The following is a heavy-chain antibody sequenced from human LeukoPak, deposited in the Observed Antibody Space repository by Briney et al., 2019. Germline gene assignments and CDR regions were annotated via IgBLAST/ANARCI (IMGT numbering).Heavy chain of an antibody. V-gene: IGHV3-7*04. J-gene: IGHJ4*02. CDR3: ARDSRGARTGYSNY. D-gene: IGHD3/OR15-3a*01. CDR2: IKQDGSEK. Sequence: SGGSLRLSCAASGFTFSSYWMSWVRQAPGKGLEWVANIKQDGSEKYYVDSVKGRFTISRGNAKSSLYLQMNSLRAEDTAVYYCARDSRGARTGYSNYWGQGTLVTVSS. CDR1: GFTFSSYW.